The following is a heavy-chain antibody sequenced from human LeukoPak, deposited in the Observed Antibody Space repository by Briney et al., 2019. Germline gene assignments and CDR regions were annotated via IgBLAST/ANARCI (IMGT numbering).Heavy chain of an antibody. CDR2: IYTRGST. D-gene: IGHD2-15*01. CDR1: SGSINNYY. J-gene: IGHJ3*02. Sequence: SETLSLTCTVSSGSINNYYWGWIRQPAGKGLEWIGRIYTRGSTNYNPSLKSRVTMSVDTSKNQFSLKLSSVTAADTAVYYCARGRYCSADICSGGDAFDIWGQGTMVSVSS. V-gene: IGHV4-4*07. CDR3: ARGRYCSADICSGGDAFDI.